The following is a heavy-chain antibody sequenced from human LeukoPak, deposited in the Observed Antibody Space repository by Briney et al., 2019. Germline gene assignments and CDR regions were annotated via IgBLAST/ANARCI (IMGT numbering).Heavy chain of an antibody. CDR3: ARGGCDGGSCLDYY. D-gene: IGHD2-15*01. CDR2: INPSSGST. V-gene: IGHV1-46*01. CDR1: GYTFTSYY. Sequence: ASVKVSCKASGYTFTSYYMHWVRQAPGQGLEWMAIINPSSGSTSYAQKFQGRVSVTRDTSTSTVYMDLSSLRAEDTAVYYCARGGCDGGSCLDYYWGQGTLVTVSS. J-gene: IGHJ4*02.